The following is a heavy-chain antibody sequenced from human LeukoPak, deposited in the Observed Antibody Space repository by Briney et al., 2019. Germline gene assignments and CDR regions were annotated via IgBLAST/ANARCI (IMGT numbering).Heavy chain of an antibody. Sequence: GGSLRLSCAASGFTFGSYWMSWVRQAPGKRLEWVANIKQDGSEKYYVASVKGRFTISRDNAENSLFLQMNSLRAEDTAVYYCARDRGYMDVWGKGTTVTVSS. CDR3: ARDRGYMDV. V-gene: IGHV3-7*01. J-gene: IGHJ6*03. CDR1: GFTFGSYW. CDR2: IKQDGSEK.